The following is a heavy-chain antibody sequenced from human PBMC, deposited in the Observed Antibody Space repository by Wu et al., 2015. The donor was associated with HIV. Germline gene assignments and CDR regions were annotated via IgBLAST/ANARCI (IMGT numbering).Heavy chain of an antibody. CDR2: INPSGGST. CDR3: ARAGGFCSGTSCLDL. J-gene: IGHJ5*02. V-gene: IGHV1-46*01. Sequence: QVLLLQSGAEVKKPGASVKISCKASAYSFSDYYIHWVRQAPGHGLEWMGIINPSGGSTSYAQKFQGRVTMTRDTSTATVYMELRSLRSEDTAVYSCARAGGFCSGTSCLDLWGQGTLVTV. D-gene: IGHD2-2*01. CDR1: AYSFSDYY.